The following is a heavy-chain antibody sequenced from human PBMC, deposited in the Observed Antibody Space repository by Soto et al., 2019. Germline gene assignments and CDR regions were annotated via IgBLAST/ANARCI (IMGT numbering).Heavy chain of an antibody. Sequence: NPSETLSLTCTVSGGSISSSSYYWGWIRQPPGKGLEWIGSIYYSGSTYYNPSLKSRVTISVDTSKNQFSLKLSSVTAADTAVYYCARGTVTWYFDLWGRGTLVTVSS. J-gene: IGHJ2*01. D-gene: IGHD1-1*01. CDR2: IYYSGST. CDR1: GGSISSSSYY. CDR3: ARGTVTWYFDL. V-gene: IGHV4-39*01.